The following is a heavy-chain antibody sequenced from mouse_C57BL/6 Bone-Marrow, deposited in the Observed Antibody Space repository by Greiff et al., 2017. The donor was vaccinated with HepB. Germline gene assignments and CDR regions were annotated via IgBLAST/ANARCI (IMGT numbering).Heavy chain of an antibody. CDR3: ARLDGCYGSAMDY. Sequence: EVKLMESGGGLVQPGGSLKLSCAASGFTFSDYYMYWVRQTPEKRLEWVAYISNGGGSTYYPDTVKGRFTISRDNAKNTLYLQMSRLKSEDTAMYYCARLDGCYGSAMDYWGQGTSVTVSS. J-gene: IGHJ4*01. CDR2: ISNGGGST. CDR1: GFTFSDYY. V-gene: IGHV5-12*01. D-gene: IGHD2-3*01.